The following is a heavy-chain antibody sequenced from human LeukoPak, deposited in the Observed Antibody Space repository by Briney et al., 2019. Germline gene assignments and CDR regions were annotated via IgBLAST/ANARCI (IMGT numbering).Heavy chain of an antibody. CDR3: ARDGAPDAFDI. CDR2: ISSSSSTI. D-gene: IGHD3-16*01. J-gene: IGHJ3*02. CDR1: GSTFSSYS. V-gene: IGHV3-48*01. Sequence: PGGSLRLSCAASGSTFSSYSMNWVRQAPGKGLEWVSYISSSSSTIYYADSVKGRFTISRDNAENSLYLQMNSLRAEDTAVYYCARDGAPDAFDIWGQGTMVTVSS.